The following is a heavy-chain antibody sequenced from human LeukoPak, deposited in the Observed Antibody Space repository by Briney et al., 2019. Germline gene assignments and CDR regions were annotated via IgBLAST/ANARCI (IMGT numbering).Heavy chain of an antibody. CDR1: GFTFNRCA. J-gene: IGHJ4*02. D-gene: IGHD3-22*01. V-gene: IGHV3-23*01. CDR3: AKVVDEYYYDSSGYYDY. CDR2: ISGSGGST. Sequence: GGSLRLSCAAFGFTFNRCAMTWVRQAPGKGLEWVSAISGSGGSTYYADSVKGRFTISRDNSKNTLYLQMNSLRAEDTAVYYCAKVVDEYYYDSSGYYDYWGQGTLVTVSS.